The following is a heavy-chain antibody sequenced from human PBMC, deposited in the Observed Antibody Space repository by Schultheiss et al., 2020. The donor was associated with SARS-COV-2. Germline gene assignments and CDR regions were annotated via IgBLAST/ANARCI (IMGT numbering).Heavy chain of an antibody. CDR3: ARGRFFEWLSIDS. Sequence: GGSLRLSCAASGFTFSSYAMHWVRQAPGKGLEWVAVIWYDGSNKYYADSLKGRFTISRDDARNSVYLQMNGLRVEDTAIYYCARGRFFEWLSIDSWGQGTLVTVSS. CDR1: GFTFSSYA. CDR2: IWYDGSNK. V-gene: IGHV3-30*07. D-gene: IGHD3-3*01. J-gene: IGHJ4*02.